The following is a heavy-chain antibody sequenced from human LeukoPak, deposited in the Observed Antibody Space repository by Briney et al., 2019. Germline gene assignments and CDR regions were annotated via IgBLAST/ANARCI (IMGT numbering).Heavy chain of an antibody. V-gene: IGHV4-61*01. CDR3: AREVFGITMVRGVHYFDY. CDR2: IYYSGST. Sequence: SETLSLTCTVSGGSISSSSYYWGWIRQPPGKGLEWIGYIYYSGSTNYNPSLKSRVTISVDTSKNQFSLKLSSVTAADTAVYYCAREVFGITMVRGVHYFDYWGQGTLVTVSS. CDR1: GGSISSSSYY. J-gene: IGHJ4*02. D-gene: IGHD3-10*01.